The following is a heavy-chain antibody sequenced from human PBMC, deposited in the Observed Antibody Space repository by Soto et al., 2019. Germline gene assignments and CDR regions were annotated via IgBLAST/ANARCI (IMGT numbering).Heavy chain of an antibody. D-gene: IGHD3-10*01. CDR1: GFTVSSNY. CDR2: IYSGGST. J-gene: IGHJ6*02. CDR3: ARFGGDYYYYAMDV. V-gene: IGHV3-53*01. Sequence: PGGSLRLSCAASGFTVSSNYMSWVRQAPGKGLEWVSVIYSGGSTYYADSVKGRFTISRDNSKNTLYLQMNSLRAEDTAVYYCARFGGDYYYYAMDVWGQGTTVPVS.